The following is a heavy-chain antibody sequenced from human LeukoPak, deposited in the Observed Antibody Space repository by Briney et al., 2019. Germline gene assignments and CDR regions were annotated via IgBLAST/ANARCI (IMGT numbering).Heavy chain of an antibody. V-gene: IGHV4-39*02. CDR2: IYYSGST. CDR1: GGSISSSSYY. Sequence: PSETLSLTCTVSGGSISSSSYYWGWLRQPPGKGLEWIGSIYYSGSTYYNPSLKRRVTISVDTSKNQFSLKLSSVTAADTAVYYCARDLGVVPAWGWFDPWGQGTLVTVSS. CDR3: ARDLGVVPAWGWFDP. J-gene: IGHJ5*02. D-gene: IGHD2-2*01.